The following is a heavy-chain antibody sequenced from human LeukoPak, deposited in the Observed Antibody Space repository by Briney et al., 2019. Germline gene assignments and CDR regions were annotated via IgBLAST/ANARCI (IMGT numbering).Heavy chain of an antibody. Sequence: ETLSLTCTVSGASVTSGSYYWTWIRQPPGKGLEWIGHHYYSGSTNYNPSLKSRVTISKDTSKNQFSLKVTSVTAADTAVYYCARDRGYCSSTSCYDWFDPWGQGTLVTVSS. CDR1: GASVTSGSYY. CDR3: ARDRGYCSSTSCYDWFDP. J-gene: IGHJ5*02. D-gene: IGHD2-2*01. CDR2: HYYSGST. V-gene: IGHV4-61*01.